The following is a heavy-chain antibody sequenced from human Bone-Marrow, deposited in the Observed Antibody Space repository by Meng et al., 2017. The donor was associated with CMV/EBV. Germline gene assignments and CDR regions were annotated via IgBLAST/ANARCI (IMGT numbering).Heavy chain of an antibody. D-gene: IGHD1-26*01. CDR1: GYTFTSYD. CDR3: ARDNGVGANLDY. Sequence: ASVKVSCKTSGYTFTSYDINWVRQATGQGLEWMGWMNPNSGNTGYAQKFQGRVTMTRKTSISTAYMELSSLRSEDTAAYYCARDNGVGANLDYWGQGTLVTVSS. J-gene: IGHJ4*02. CDR2: MNPNSGNT. V-gene: IGHV1-8*01.